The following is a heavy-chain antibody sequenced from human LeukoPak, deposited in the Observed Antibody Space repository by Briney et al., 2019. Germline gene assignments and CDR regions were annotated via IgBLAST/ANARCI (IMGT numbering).Heavy chain of an antibody. Sequence: PSETLSLTCTVSGGSVSSGTYYWSWIRQPPGKELEWIGYISYIGNTNYNPSLKSRVTISKDTSKNQFSLKLSSVTAADTAVYYCARAHYGSGSYYKALAPWGQGTLVTVSS. CDR1: GGSVSSGTYY. J-gene: IGHJ5*02. V-gene: IGHV4-61*01. CDR2: ISYIGNT. D-gene: IGHD3-10*01. CDR3: ARAHYGSGSYYKALAP.